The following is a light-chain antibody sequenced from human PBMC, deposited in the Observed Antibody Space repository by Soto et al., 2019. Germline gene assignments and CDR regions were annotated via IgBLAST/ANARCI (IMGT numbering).Light chain of an antibody. CDR2: DVN. CDR3: CSYTSSTSLI. CDR1: SSDIGGYKY. Sequence: QSVLTQPASVSGSPGQSITISCTGTSSDIGGYKYVSWYQQHPGKVPKLLIYDVNNRPSGVSDRFSGSKSGNTASLTISGLQAEDEAEYYCCSYTSSTSLIFGGGPTLTVL. V-gene: IGLV2-14*03. J-gene: IGLJ2*01.